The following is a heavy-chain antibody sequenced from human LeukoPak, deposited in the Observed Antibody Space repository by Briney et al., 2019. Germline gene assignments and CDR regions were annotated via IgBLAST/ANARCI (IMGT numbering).Heavy chain of an antibody. CDR3: ARERATMAGGGLEY. Sequence: GRSLSLSCAASGFTFSSYAMHWVRQAPGKGLEWVAVISYDGSNKYYADSVKGRFTISRDNAKNSLFLQMNSLRAEDTAVYYCARERATMAGGGLEYWGQGSLVTVSS. CDR2: ISYDGSNK. V-gene: IGHV3-30*03. D-gene: IGHD3-10*01. CDR1: GFTFSSYA. J-gene: IGHJ4*02.